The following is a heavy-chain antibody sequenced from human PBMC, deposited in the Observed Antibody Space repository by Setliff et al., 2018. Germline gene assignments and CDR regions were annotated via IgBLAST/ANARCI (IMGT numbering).Heavy chain of an antibody. D-gene: IGHD5-18*01. CDR2: ISGYNGHT. CDR3: ARAPSVELVTIRTNSWFTY. CDR1: GYTFSRNY. Sequence: ASVKVSCKAYGYTFSRNYITWGRQAPGRGLEWMGWISGYNGHTEYAQKFQGRVTLTTDTSTSTAYMELRSLTSDDSAFYYCARAPSVELVTIRTNSWFTYWGQGTLVTVSS. V-gene: IGHV1-18*01. J-gene: IGHJ4*02.